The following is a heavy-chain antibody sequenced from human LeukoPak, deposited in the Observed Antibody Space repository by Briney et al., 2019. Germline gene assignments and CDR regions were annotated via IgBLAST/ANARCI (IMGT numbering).Heavy chain of an antibody. V-gene: IGHV3-23*01. CDR2: ISGSGGST. D-gene: IGHD1-1*01. CDR1: GFTFSSYA. Sequence: PGGSLRLSCAASGFTFSSYAMSWVRQAPGKGLEWVSAISGSGGSTYYADSVKGRFTISRDSSKNTLSLQMSSLRAEDTAVYYCAKAETMTQRGYFDYWGQGTLVTVSS. J-gene: IGHJ4*02. CDR3: AKAETMTQRGYFDY.